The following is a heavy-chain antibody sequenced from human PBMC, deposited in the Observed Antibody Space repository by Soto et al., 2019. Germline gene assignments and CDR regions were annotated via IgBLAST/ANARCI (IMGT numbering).Heavy chain of an antibody. CDR3: ARAQLATVPTYYFDY. J-gene: IGHJ4*02. CDR1: GFTFSDYY. Sequence: PGGSLRLSCAASGFTFSDYYMSWIRQAPGKGLEWVSYISSSGSTIYYADSVKGRFTISRDNAKNSLYLQMNSLRAEDTAVYYCARAQLATVPTYYFDYWGQGTLVPVSS. V-gene: IGHV3-11*01. D-gene: IGHD4-17*01. CDR2: ISSSGSTI.